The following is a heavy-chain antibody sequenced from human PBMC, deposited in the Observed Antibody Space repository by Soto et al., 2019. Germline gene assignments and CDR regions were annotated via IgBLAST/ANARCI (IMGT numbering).Heavy chain of an antibody. CDR2: INTNTGNP. J-gene: IGHJ4*01. CDR3: ATGTFLLRKFFDY. CDR1: GYTFTSYA. V-gene: IGHV7-4-1*02. Sequence: APVKVSCKASGYTFTSYAMNWVRQAPGQGLEWMGWINTNTGNPTYAQGFTGRCVFSLDTSVSTAYLQISSLKAEDTAAYYCATGTFLLRKFFDYWGQGTPVTVSS. D-gene: IGHD1-1*01.